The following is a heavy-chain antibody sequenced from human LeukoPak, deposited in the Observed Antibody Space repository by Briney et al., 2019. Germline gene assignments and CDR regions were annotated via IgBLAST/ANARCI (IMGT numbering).Heavy chain of an antibody. CDR3: ARRNPFDI. CDR2: SGST. J-gene: IGHJ3*02. Sequence: SETLSLTCTVSGGSINSFYWSWVRQPPGKGLEWIGHSGSTNYNPSLKSRVTISVDTPKNQFSLKLSSVTAADTAVYYCARRNPFDIWGQGTMVTVSS. V-gene: IGHV4-59*01. CDR1: GGSINSFY.